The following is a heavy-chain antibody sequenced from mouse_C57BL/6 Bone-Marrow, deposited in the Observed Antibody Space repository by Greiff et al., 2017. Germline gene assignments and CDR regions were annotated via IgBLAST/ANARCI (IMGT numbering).Heavy chain of an antibody. D-gene: IGHD2-4*01. J-gene: IGHJ2*01. Sequence: QVHVKQPGAELVMPGASVKLSCKASGYTFTSYWMHWVKQRPGQGLEWIGEIDPSDSYTNYNQKFKGKSTLTVDKSSSTAYMQLSSLTSEDSAVXYCARDYDYDGGDYFDYWGQGTTLTVSS. CDR1: GYTFTSYW. V-gene: IGHV1-69*01. CDR3: ARDYDYDGGDYFDY. CDR2: IDPSDSYT.